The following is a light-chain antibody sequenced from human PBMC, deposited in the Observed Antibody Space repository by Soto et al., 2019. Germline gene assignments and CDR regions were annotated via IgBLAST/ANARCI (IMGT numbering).Light chain of an antibody. CDR3: GSYTGSITYV. CDR1: TSDVGGYNY. Sequence: QSAPTQPASVSGSLGQSITISCTGTTSDVGGYNYVSWYQQHPGKAPILMIYEVTNRPSGVSNRFSGSKSGNTASLTISGLQVEDESEYFCGSYTGSITYVFGTGTKVTVL. CDR2: EVT. V-gene: IGLV2-14*01. J-gene: IGLJ1*01.